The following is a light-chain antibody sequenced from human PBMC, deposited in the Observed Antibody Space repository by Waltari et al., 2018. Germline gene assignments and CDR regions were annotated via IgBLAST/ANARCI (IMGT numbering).Light chain of an antibody. J-gene: IGKJ4*01. CDR1: PSVFYSTYNQNY. CDR3: QQSYITPLT. CDR2: AAS. V-gene: IGKV4-1*01. Sequence: DIVMTQSPDSLAVSLGARATIKCKSSPSVFYSTYNQNYLAWYQQKPGQPPELLIYAASSLQSGVPSRFSGSGSGTDFTLTISSLQPEDFATYYCQQSYITPLTFGGGTKVEIK.